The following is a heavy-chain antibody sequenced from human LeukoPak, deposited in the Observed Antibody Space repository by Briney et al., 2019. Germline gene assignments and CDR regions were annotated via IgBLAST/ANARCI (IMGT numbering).Heavy chain of an antibody. V-gene: IGHV3-11*04. J-gene: IGHJ6*03. CDR1: GFTFSDYY. D-gene: IGHD2-2*01. CDR3: ARLRRYCSTSTCQYYYYYMDV. CDR2: ISSSDNSDSTI. Sequence: PGGSLRLSCAASGFTFSDYYMTWIRQAPGKGLEWVSHISSSDNSDSTIHYADSVKGRFTISRDPAKSSLYLQMNSLGAEDTAVYYCARLRRYCSTSTCQYYYYYMDVWGKGTTVTVSS.